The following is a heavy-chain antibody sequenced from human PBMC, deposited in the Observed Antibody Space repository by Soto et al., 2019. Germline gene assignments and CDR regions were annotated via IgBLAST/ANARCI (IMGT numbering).Heavy chain of an antibody. CDR2: VSSDGRQK. V-gene: IGHV3-30*03. Sequence: AQLVESGGGVVQPGRSLRLSCVLSGFIFSDYAMHWVRQTPGKGLEWVAIVSSDGRQKFYTDSVKGRFTISKEFSNNPLFLQVNSLRPEDSGTYFCTRDARPYSIYRGGGLGLWGQGTLVTVSS. CDR3: TRDARPYSIYRGGGLGL. CDR1: GFIFSDYA. D-gene: IGHD4-4*01. J-gene: IGHJ1*01.